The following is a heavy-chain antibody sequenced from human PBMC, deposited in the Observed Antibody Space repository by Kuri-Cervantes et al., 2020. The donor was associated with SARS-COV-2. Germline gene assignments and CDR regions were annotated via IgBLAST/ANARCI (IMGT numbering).Heavy chain of an antibody. CDR3: TTVLLGAHDH. V-gene: IGHV3-7*01. D-gene: IGHD3-16*01. CDR2: IKQDGSEK. Sequence: GESLKISCAASGITFSTYWMSRVRQAPGKGLEWVANIKQDGSEKFYVDSVKGRFTISRDNAKNPLYLQMKSLRAEDTAVYYCTTVLLGAHDHWGQGTLVTVSS. CDR1: GITFSTYW. J-gene: IGHJ4*02.